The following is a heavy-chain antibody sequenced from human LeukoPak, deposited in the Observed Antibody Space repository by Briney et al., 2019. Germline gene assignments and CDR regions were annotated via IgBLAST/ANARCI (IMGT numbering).Heavy chain of an antibody. CDR2: INAYNGNT. J-gene: IGHJ4*02. CDR1: GYTFTTYG. CDR3: ARPRGSSGRGDFDY. Sequence: ASVKVSCKASGYTFTTYGISWVRQAPGQGLEWMGWINAYNGNTNYAQKLQGRVTMTTDTSTSTAYMELRSLRSDDTAVYYCARPRGSSGRGDFDYWGQGTRVTVSS. D-gene: IGHD6-19*01. V-gene: IGHV1-18*01.